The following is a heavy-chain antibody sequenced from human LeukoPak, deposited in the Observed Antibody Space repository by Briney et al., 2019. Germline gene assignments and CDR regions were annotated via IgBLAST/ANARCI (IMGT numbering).Heavy chain of an antibody. CDR3: ARQPSIAARAIDY. Sequence: GESLQISSKGSGYSFTSYWIGWVRPMPGKGLEWMGIIYPGDSDTRYSPSFQGQVTISADKSISTAYLQWSSLKASDTAMYYCARQPSIAARAIDYWGQGTLVTVSS. V-gene: IGHV5-51*01. D-gene: IGHD6-6*01. CDR2: IYPGDSDT. CDR1: GYSFTSYW. J-gene: IGHJ4*02.